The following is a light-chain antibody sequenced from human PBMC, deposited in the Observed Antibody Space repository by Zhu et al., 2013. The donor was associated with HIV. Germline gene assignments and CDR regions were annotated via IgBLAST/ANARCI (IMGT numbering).Light chain of an antibody. CDR3: QHYGSSPSIT. Sequence: IMMSQSPATVSVSPGERVTLSCRASQNVGRNVAWYQQQFGQPPRLLIYSASNRASGIPDRFSGSGSGTDFTFTITRLETEDFAVYYCQHYGSSPSITFGQGTRLEIK. CDR1: QNVGRN. V-gene: IGKV3-20*01. CDR2: SAS. J-gene: IGKJ5*01.